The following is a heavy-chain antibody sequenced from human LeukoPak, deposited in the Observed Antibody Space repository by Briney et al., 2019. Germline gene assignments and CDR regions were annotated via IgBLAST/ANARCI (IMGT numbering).Heavy chain of an antibody. CDR2: INPSGGST. CDR1: GYTFTTYY. V-gene: IGHV1-46*01. J-gene: IGHJ4*02. CDR3: ARGVPTVMDY. D-gene: IGHD4-11*01. Sequence: ASVKLSCKASGYTFTTYYMHWVPQAPGQGLEWMGIINPSGGSTSYAQKFQGRVTMTRDTSTSTAYMELRSLRSDDTAVYYCARGVPTVMDYWGQGTLVTVSS.